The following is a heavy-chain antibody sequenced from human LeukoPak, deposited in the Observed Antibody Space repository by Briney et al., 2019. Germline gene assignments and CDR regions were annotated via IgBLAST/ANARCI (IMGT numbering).Heavy chain of an antibody. CDR3: AREGNDYYYDQ. V-gene: IGHV3-21*01. CDR1: GFTFDDYT. D-gene: IGHD3-16*01. J-gene: IGHJ4*02. Sequence: PGGSLRLSCAASGFTFDDYTMTWVRQAPGKGLEWVSSITGDCKYITYADSVKGRFTISRDNAKNSLYLQVASLRGDDTATYYCAREGNDYYYDQWGQGTLVTVSP. CDR2: ITGDCKYI.